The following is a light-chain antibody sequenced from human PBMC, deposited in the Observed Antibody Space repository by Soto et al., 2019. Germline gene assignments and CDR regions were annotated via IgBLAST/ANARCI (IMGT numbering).Light chain of an antibody. V-gene: IGKV3-11*01. J-gene: IGKJ1*01. CDR3: QQYNSFSRT. CDR1: QTVSSR. Sequence: EIVLTQSPATLSSSPGERATLSCRASQTVSSRLAWYQHKPGQAPRLLIYDTSNRATGIPARFSGSGSGTDFTLTISSLEPEDFAVYYCQQYNSFSRTFGQGTKVEIK. CDR2: DTS.